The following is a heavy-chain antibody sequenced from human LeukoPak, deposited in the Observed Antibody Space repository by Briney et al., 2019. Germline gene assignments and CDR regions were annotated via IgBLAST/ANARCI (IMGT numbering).Heavy chain of an antibody. CDR2: INPNSGGT. CDR3: ATAVIGAISSGYYHDS. D-gene: IGHD3-22*01. J-gene: IGHJ5*01. CDR1: GYSFTDYH. Sequence: ASVKVSCKASGYSFTDYHMHWVRQAPGQGLEWMGWINPNSGGTNYAQKFQGRVTMTRDTSISTAYMELSRLRSDDTAVYYCATAVIGAISSGYYHDSWGQGTLVTVSS. V-gene: IGHV1-2*02.